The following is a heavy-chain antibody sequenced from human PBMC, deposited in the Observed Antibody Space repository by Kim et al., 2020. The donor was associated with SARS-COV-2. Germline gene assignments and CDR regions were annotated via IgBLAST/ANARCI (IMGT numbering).Heavy chain of an antibody. CDR1: GFTFSSYA. V-gene: IGHV3-30*04. CDR3: ARDLGSPIAPHFDI. D-gene: IGHD6-13*01. CDR2: ISYDGSNK. J-gene: IGHJ3*02. Sequence: GGSLRLSCAASGFTFSSYAMHWVRQAPGKGLEWVAVISYDGSNKYYADSVKGRFTISRDNSKNTLYLQMNSLRAEDTAVYYCARDLGSPIAPHFDIWGQGTMVTVSS.